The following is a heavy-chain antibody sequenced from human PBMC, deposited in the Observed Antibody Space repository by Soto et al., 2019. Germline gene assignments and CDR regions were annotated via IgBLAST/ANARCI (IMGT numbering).Heavy chain of an antibody. CDR2: SRNKDNGYTT. Sequence: EVQLVESGGGLVQPGGSLRLSCAASGLIISDNYMDWVRQAPGKGLEWIARSRNKDNGYTTEYAASLKGRFSVFRDDSKNSLSLQMDSLIIENTAVYYAARGFPADGCLIPYCYRYLDPWGQGTLVIGSS. V-gene: IGHV3-72*01. CDR1: GLIISDNY. J-gene: IGHJ5*02. CDR3: ARGFPADGCLIPYCYRYLDP. D-gene: IGHD2-21*02.